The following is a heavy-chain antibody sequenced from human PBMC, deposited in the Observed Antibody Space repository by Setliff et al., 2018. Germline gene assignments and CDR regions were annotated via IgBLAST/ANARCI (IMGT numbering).Heavy chain of an antibody. Sequence: PSETLSLTCSVSGASISSYFWTWIRQPPGKGLEWIGTIHTSESTKYNPSLKSRVTISVDTSKNQFSLKLSSVAAADTAVYYCARGFDVCGGGACYTDGPYYFDYWGLGTLVTVSS. V-gene: IGHV4-4*08. CDR1: GASISSYF. CDR3: ARGFDVCGGGACYTDGPYYFDY. D-gene: IGHD2-21*02. CDR2: IHTSEST. J-gene: IGHJ4*02.